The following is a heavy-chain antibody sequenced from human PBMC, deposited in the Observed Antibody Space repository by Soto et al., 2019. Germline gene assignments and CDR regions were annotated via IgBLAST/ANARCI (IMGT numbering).Heavy chain of an antibody. Sequence: QVQLVQSGGEVKKPGASVKVSCKASGYTFTIYGTNWVRQAPGQGLEWMGWISPDNGNTKYAQKLQGRVTMTTDTSTSTAAMELRSLRSDDTAVYYCARALGYSGYAGMDVWGQGTTVTVSS. CDR3: ARALGYSGYAGMDV. D-gene: IGHD5-12*01. V-gene: IGHV1-18*01. CDR2: ISPDNGNT. J-gene: IGHJ6*02. CDR1: GYTFTIYG.